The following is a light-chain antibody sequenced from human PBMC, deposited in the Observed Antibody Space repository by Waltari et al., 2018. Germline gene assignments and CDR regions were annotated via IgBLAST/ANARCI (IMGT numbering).Light chain of an antibody. V-gene: IGLV2-8*01. CDR3: SSYAGSNIV. CDR2: EVT. Sequence: HSALTQPPSASGSPGQSFTISCSRTGSDVGGYTYVSWYQQHPGKAPKLLVYEVTKRPPGVPDRFSGSRSGNTASLTVSGLQAEDDADYFCSSYAGSNIVFGPGTRVTVL. J-gene: IGLJ1*01. CDR1: GSDVGGYTY.